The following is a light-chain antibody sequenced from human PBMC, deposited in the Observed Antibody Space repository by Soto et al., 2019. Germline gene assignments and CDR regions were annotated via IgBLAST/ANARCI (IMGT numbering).Light chain of an antibody. CDR2: DVS. CDR1: SSDVGSYNY. J-gene: IGLJ1*01. V-gene: IGLV2-11*01. Sequence: QSALTQPRSVSGSPGQSVTISCTGSSSDVGSYNYVSWYQHHPGKAPKLMIYDVSKRPSGVPDRFSGSKSGNTASLTISGLQAEDEADYYCCAYVGRYTPYVFGTGTKVTV. CDR3: CAYVGRYTPYV.